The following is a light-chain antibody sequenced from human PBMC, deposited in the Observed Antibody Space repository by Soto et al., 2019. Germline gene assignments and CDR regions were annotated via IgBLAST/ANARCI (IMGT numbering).Light chain of an antibody. CDR3: QQRSNWPPIT. CDR2: DSS. CDR1: QSVGTY. V-gene: IGKV3-11*01. Sequence: IVLTQSPATLSLSPGERATLSCGASQSVGTYIAWYKQKPGLAPRLVMFDSSTRATGIPDRFSGSGSGTDFTLTISSLEPEDFAVYYCQQRSNWPPITFGQGTRLEIK. J-gene: IGKJ5*01.